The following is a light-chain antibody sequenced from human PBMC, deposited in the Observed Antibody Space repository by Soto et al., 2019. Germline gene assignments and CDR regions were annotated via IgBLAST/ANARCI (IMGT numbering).Light chain of an antibody. CDR2: AAS. J-gene: IGKJ5*01. Sequence: DIPMTQSPSSVSASVGDRVTITCRASQNSSTWLAWYQQKPGTAPKLLIYAASSLKSRVPSRFSGSGSGTDFTLTITSLQPEDFATYHCQQAGSFPITFGQGTRLEMK. CDR1: QNSSTW. CDR3: QQAGSFPIT. V-gene: IGKV1-12*01.